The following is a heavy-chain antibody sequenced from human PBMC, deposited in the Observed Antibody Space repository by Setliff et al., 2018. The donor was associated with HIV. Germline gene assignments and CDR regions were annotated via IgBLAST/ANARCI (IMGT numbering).Heavy chain of an antibody. Sequence: PGGSLRLSCAVSGITFGNAWMSWVRQAPGKGLEWVGRISSSTNIYYADSVKGRFTISRDNAKNSLYLQMNSLRAEDTAVYYCARGIYTGYDHFDYWGQGTLVTVSS. CDR2: ISSSTNI. J-gene: IGHJ4*02. CDR3: ARGIYTGYDHFDY. V-gene: IGHV3-48*01. D-gene: IGHD5-12*01. CDR1: GITFGNAW.